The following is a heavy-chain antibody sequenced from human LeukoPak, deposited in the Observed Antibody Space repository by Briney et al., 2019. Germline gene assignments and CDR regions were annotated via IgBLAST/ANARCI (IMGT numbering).Heavy chain of an antibody. Sequence: GESLKISCKSSGYSITSYWIAWVRQMPGKGLEWMGIIYPGDSSTTYSPSFRGQVTISADKSITTAYLQWSSLEASDTAIYYCARHVGPGMPVTTELSSYYYYHGMDVWGKGTTVTVSS. CDR2: IYPGDSST. J-gene: IGHJ6*04. D-gene: IGHD4-17*01. CDR3: ARHVGPGMPVTTELSSYYYYHGMDV. V-gene: IGHV5-51*01. CDR1: GYSITSYW.